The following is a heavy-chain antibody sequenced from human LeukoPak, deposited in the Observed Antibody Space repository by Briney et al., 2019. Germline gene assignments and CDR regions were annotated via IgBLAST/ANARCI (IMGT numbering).Heavy chain of an antibody. CDR2: IYYTGST. CDR3: ARGSFDGSAYYYDY. Sequence: ASETLSLTCSVTGASISSDYWSWIRQAPGKGLEWIGYIYYTGSTSYNPSLKSRVTISADTSMNQFSLKLKSVSAADTAVYYCARGSFDGSAYYYDYWGQGTLVTVSS. J-gene: IGHJ4*02. CDR1: GASISSDY. D-gene: IGHD3-22*01. V-gene: IGHV4-59*01.